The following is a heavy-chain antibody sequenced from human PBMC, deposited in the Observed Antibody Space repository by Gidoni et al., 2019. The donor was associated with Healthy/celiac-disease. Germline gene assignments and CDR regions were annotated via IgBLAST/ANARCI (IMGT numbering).Heavy chain of an antibody. Sequence: QLQLQESGSGLVKPSQTLSLTCAVSGGSISSGGYSWSWIRQPPGKGLEWIGYIYHSGSTYYNPSLKSRVTISVDRSKNQFSLKLSSVTAADTAVYYCARVGGTAGYSSSWYFDYWGQGTLVTVSS. V-gene: IGHV4-30-2*01. J-gene: IGHJ4*02. CDR2: IYHSGST. D-gene: IGHD6-13*01. CDR3: ARVGGTAGYSSSWYFDY. CDR1: GGSISSGGYS.